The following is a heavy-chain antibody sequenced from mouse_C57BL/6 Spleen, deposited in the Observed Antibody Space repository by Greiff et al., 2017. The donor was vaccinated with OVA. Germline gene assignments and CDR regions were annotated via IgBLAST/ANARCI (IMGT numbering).Heavy chain of an antibody. CDR3: ARSVILGYYAMDY. V-gene: IGHV1-72*01. Sequence: QVQLKQPGAELVKPGASVKLSCKASGYTFTSYWMHWVKQRPGRGLEWIGRIDPNSGGTKYNEKFKSKATLTVDKPSSTAYMQLSSLTSEDSAVYYCARSVILGYYAMDYWGQGTSVTVSS. D-gene: IGHD1-1*01. CDR1: GYTFTSYW. J-gene: IGHJ4*01. CDR2: IDPNSGGT.